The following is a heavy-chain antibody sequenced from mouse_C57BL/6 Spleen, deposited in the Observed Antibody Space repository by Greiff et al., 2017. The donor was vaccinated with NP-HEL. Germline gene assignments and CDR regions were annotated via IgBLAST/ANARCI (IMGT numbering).Heavy chain of an antibody. CDR2: ILPGSSCT. V-gene: IGHV1-9*01. CDR1: GYKFTDYW. J-gene: IGHJ2*01. D-gene: IGHD2-12*01. Sequence: QVQLQQSGAELLKPGASGKLSCKATGYKFTDYWIEWGKQRPGHGLELIGEILPGSSCTNYNEKFKGKATFTADTSSNTAYMQLSSLTTEDSAIYYCARSVSYAPFDYWGQGTTLTVST. CDR3: ARSVSYAPFDY.